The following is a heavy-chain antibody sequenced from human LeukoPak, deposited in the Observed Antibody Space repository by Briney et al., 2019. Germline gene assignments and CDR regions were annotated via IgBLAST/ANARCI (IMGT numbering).Heavy chain of an antibody. V-gene: IGHV3-74*01. CDR3: VRADSSNAFDI. CDR1: GFTFRDYW. CDR2: VNGIGSYT. D-gene: IGHD2-21*01. Sequence: TGGSLRLSCAASGFTFRDYWMDWVRQAPGKGLVRVSHVNGIGSYTTYADSVKGRFTISRDNARNTLYLQMNSLSVGDTAIYYCVRADSSNAFDIWGQGTLVTVSP. J-gene: IGHJ3*02.